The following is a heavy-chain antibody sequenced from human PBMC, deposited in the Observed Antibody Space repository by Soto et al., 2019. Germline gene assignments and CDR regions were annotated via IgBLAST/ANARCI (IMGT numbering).Heavy chain of an antibody. CDR2: ILNDASGH. CDR1: GFTFSRHS. D-gene: IGHD4-17*01. V-gene: IGHV3-33*01. Sequence: QVQLVESGGGVVQPGTSLRLSCAASGFTFSRHSMHWVRQTPGKGLEWLAVILNDASGHWYADSVKGRITISRDNFENTLYLPMNGLRLEDTAMYYCARDDDYPDNGFDYWGQGTLVTVSS. CDR3: ARDDDYPDNGFDY. J-gene: IGHJ4*02.